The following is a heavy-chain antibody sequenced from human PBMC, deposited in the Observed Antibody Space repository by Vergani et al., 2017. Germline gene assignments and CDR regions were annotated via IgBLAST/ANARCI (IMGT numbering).Heavy chain of an antibody. V-gene: IGHV3-30*14. CDR3: ARVSRPY. J-gene: IGHJ4*02. CDR1: GFTFSSYA. Sequence: QVQLVESGGGVVQPGRSLRLSCAASGFTFSSYAMHWVRQAPGKGLEWVAVISYDGSNKYYADSVKGRFTISRDNSKNTLYLQMNSLRAEDTAVYYCARVSRPYWGQGTLVTVSS. CDR2: ISYDGSNK.